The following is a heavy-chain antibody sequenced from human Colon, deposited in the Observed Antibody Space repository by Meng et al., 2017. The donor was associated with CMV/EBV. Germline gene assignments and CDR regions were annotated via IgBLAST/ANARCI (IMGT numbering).Heavy chain of an antibody. CDR1: GYTFTSYD. J-gene: IGHJ4*02. D-gene: IGHD5-12*01. CDR2: MNPNSGNT. CDR3: ARENSGYDNRRGFDY. V-gene: IGHV1-8*01. Sequence: QVQLVQSGAEVKKPGASVKVSCKASGYTFTSYDSNWVRQATGQGLEWMGWMNPNSGNTGYAQKFQGRVTMTRNTSISTAYMELSGLRSEDTAVYYCARENSGYDNRRGFDYWGQGTLVTVSS.